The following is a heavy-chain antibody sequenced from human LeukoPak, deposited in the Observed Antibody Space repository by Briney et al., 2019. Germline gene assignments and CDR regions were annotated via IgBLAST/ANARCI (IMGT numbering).Heavy chain of an antibody. CDR2: GSTYNGGT. Sequence: ASVKVSCKASGDTFTTGGLSWGRQGPGQGQELMGWGSTYNGGTDYAQKLQGRVPMTAATSTSTVYRALRSLRSDATAVYYCARFAFRSGKNAFDIWGQGTMVTVSS. J-gene: IGHJ3*02. CDR3: ARFAFRSGKNAFDI. D-gene: IGHD3-3*01. V-gene: IGHV1-18*01. CDR1: GDTFTTGG.